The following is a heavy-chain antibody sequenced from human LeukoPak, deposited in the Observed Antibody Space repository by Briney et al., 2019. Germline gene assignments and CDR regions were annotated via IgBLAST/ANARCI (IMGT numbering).Heavy chain of an antibody. CDR1: GFRFSDFT. V-gene: IGHV3-30*03. CDR3: ARGLASGWLFDY. Sequence: GGSLRLSCAASGFRFSDFTMTWVRQAPGKGLEWVAVISYDGSNKYYADSVKGRFTISRDNSKNSLYLQMNSLRAEDTAVYYCARGLASGWLFDYWGQGTLVTVSS. CDR2: ISYDGSNK. J-gene: IGHJ4*02. D-gene: IGHD6-19*01.